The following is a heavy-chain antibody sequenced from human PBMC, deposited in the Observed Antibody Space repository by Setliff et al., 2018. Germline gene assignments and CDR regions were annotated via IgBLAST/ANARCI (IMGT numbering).Heavy chain of an antibody. J-gene: IGHJ4*02. Sequence: PSETLSLTCTVSGGSISTYYWTWIRQPPGKALEWIGYIYYCGTTNYSPSLKSRVTISIDMSKNQFSLKLNSVTAADTAVYYCARGAYIGLDYWGQGTLVTVSS. CDR2: IYYCGTT. D-gene: IGHD4-4*01. CDR3: ARGAYIGLDY. CDR1: GGSISTYY. V-gene: IGHV4-59*01.